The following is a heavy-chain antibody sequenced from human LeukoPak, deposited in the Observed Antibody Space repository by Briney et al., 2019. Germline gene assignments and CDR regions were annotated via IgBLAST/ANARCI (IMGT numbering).Heavy chain of an antibody. D-gene: IGHD4-17*01. CDR1: GFTSIHFT. Sequence: QPGRSLRLSCAPSGFTSIHFTTSWAPHAPQKGRECVSGITASCPTTYYEDSVKGRFTFSRDNPKNTLYLEMHSLRAEDRAVYYCAKDAEDYVCYFDYWGQGTLVTVSS. J-gene: IGHJ4*02. V-gene: IGHV3-23*01. CDR2: ITASCPTT. CDR3: AKDAEDYVCYFDY.